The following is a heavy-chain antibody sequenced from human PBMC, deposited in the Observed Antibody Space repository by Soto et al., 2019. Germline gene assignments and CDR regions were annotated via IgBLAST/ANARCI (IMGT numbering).Heavy chain of an antibody. V-gene: IGHV3-23*01. CDR3: AKDRHPDGIWTFDY. CDR1: GFSFSGYT. D-gene: IGHD3-9*01. J-gene: IGHJ4*02. CDR2: INGGGGTT. Sequence: EVQLLESGGHLIQPGESLRLSCAASGFSFSGYTMNWVRQAQGKGLEWISGINGGGGTTYYADSVKGRFTISRDDSKNILYLQMNRPIAEDTAIYYCAKDRHPDGIWTFDYWGRGTLVTVSS.